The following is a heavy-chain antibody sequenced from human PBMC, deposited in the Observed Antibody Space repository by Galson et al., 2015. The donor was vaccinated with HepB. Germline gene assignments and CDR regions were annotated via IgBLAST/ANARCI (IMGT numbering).Heavy chain of an antibody. CDR1: GFTFTNYW. CDR2: INSDGSST. Sequence: SLRLSCAASGFTFTNYWMHWVRQAPGKGLVWVSRINSDGSSTNYADSVKGRFTISRDNAKNMLFLQMNSLRAEDTAVYYCAREGGWNYENHYYYYGMDVWGQGTTVTVSS. D-gene: IGHD1-7*01. V-gene: IGHV3-74*01. CDR3: AREGGWNYENHYYYYGMDV. J-gene: IGHJ6*02.